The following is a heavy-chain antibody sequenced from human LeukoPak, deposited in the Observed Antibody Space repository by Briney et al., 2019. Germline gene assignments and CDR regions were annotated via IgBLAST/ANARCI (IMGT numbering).Heavy chain of an antibody. J-gene: IGHJ3*02. CDR3: TGERIESAFDI. D-gene: IGHD2-15*01. CDR1: GFMFNSSW. V-gene: IGHV3-7*01. Sequence: GGPLRLSCAASGFMFNSSWMNWVRQAPGKGLEWVANIKQDGGVIQCVDSVKGRFTIFRDNAKNSLYLQMNSLRVDDTAVYYCTGERIESAFDIWGQGTLVSVSS. CDR2: IKQDGGVI.